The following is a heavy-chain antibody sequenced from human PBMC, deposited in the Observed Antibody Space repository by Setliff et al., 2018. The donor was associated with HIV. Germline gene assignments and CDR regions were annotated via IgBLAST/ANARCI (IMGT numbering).Heavy chain of an antibody. V-gene: IGHV4-39*07. CDR2: VYYNWAT. CDR3: AREPDY. CDR1: GDSFNGSHYL. Sequence: KPSETLSLTCTVSGDSFNGSHYLWGWIRQPPGKGLEWVGNVYYNWATYYNPSLKNRVTISVDMSKNQFSLRLTSVTAADTAVYYCAREPDYWGQGILVTVSS. J-gene: IGHJ4*02.